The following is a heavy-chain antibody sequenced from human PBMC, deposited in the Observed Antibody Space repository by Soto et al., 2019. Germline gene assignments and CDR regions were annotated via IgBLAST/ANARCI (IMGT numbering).Heavy chain of an antibody. V-gene: IGHV2-70*11. CDR2: IDWDDDK. CDR3: ARTYRKDDYSNLVLVPYYYMDV. CDR1: GFSLSTSGMC. D-gene: IGHD4-4*01. J-gene: IGHJ6*03. Sequence: ESGPTLVNPTQTLTLTCTFSGFSLSTSGMCVSWIRQPPGKALEWLARIDWDDDKYYSTSLKTRLTISKDTSKNQVVLTMTNMDPVDTATYYCARTYRKDDYSNLVLVPYYYMDVWGKGTTVTVSS.